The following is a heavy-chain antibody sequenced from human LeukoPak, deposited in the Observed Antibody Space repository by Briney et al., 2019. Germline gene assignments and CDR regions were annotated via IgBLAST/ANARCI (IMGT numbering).Heavy chain of an antibody. CDR2: IYHSGST. V-gene: IGHV4-38-2*02. Sequence: PSETLSLTCTVSGYSISSGYYWGWIRQPPGKGLEWIGSIYHSGSTYYNPSLKSRVTISVDTSKNQFSLKLSSVTAADTAVYYCARDRDSYGNQLRFLNWFDPWGQGTLVTVSS. CDR3: ARDRDSYGNQLRFLNWFDP. D-gene: IGHD5-18*01. CDR1: GYSISSGYY. J-gene: IGHJ5*02.